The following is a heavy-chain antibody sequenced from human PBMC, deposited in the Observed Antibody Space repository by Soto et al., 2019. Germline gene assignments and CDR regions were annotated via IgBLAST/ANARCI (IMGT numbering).Heavy chain of an antibody. D-gene: IGHD6-19*01. J-gene: IGHJ3*02. V-gene: IGHV4-59*01. CDR2: IYYSGST. CDR1: GGSISSYY. Sequence: SETLSLTCTVSGGSISSYYWSWIRQPPGKGLEWIGYIYYSGSTNYNPSLKSRVTISVDTSKNQFSLKLSSVTAADTAVYYCAGVGFFSIGGYYVVSALAHAFDIGGKGKMVTVSS. CDR3: AGVGFFSIGGYYVVSALAHAFDI.